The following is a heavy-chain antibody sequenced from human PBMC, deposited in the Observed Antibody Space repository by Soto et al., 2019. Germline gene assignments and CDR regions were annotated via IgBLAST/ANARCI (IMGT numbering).Heavy chain of an antibody. J-gene: IGHJ4*02. Sequence: SETLSLTCTVSGGSISDYYWSWIRQPPGKGLEWIGYFSYGGGTNNSPSHKSRATISGDTSKNQFSLNLSSVTAADTAEYYCASNSGSYLNELDYWGQGTLVTVSS. D-gene: IGHD1-26*01. CDR2: FSYGGGT. CDR1: GGSISDYY. V-gene: IGHV4-59*03. CDR3: ASNSGSYLNELDY.